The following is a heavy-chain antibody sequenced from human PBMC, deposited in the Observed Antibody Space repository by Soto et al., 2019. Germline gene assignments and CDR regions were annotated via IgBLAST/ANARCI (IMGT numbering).Heavy chain of an antibody. V-gene: IGHV3-7*01. CDR3: AREKRANGYFDY. D-gene: IGHD6-25*01. CDR1: GFIFSNYW. J-gene: IGHJ4*02. Sequence: EVQLVESGGGLVQPGGSLRLSCAASGFIFSNYWMTWVRQAPGKGLEWVANIKQDGSEKYYVDSVNGRFTISRDNAKNSRYLQMNSLRAEDTAVYYCAREKRANGYFDYWGQGTLVTVSS. CDR2: IKQDGSEK.